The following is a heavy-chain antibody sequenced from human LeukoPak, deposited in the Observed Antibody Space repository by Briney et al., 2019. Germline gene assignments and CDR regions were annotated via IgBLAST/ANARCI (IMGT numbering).Heavy chain of an antibody. V-gene: IGHV4-59*01. D-gene: IGHD1-26*01. CDR2: IYYSGST. CDR3: AGERQDSGSYSPPIFDY. J-gene: IGHJ4*02. Sequence: SETLSLTCTVSGGSISSYYWSWIRQPPGKGLEWIGYIYYSGSTNYNPSLKSRVTISVDTSKNQFSLKLSSVTAADTAVYYCAGERQDSGSYSPPIFDYWGQGTLVTVSS. CDR1: GGSISSYY.